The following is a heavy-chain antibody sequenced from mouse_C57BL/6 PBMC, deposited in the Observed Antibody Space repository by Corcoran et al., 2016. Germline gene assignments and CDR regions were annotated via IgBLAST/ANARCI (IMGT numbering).Heavy chain of an antibody. CDR1: GYTFTTYG. J-gene: IGHJ2*01. D-gene: IGHD2-4*01. V-gene: IGHV9-3*01. Sequence: QIQLVQSGPELKKPGETVKISCKASGYTFTTYGMSWVKQAPGKGLKWMGWINTYSGVPTYADDFKGRFAFSLETSASTAYLQINNLKNEDTATYFCASHYDYDAGYYGDYWGQGTILTVSS. CDR2: INTYSGVP. CDR3: ASHYDYDAGYYGDY.